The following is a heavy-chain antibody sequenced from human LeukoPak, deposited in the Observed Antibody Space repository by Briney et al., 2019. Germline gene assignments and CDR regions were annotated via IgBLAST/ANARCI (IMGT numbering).Heavy chain of an antibody. V-gene: IGHV1-18*01. J-gene: IGHJ4*02. CDR1: GGTFSSYA. CDR3: ARDGGAYSGYDHNFDH. D-gene: IGHD5-12*01. CDR2: ISAYNGNT. Sequence: GSSVKVSCKASGGTFSSYAISWVRQAPGQGLEWMGWISAYNGNTNYAQKLQGRVTMTTDTSTSTAYMELRSLRSDDTAVYYCARDGGAYSGYDHNFDHWGQGTLVTASS.